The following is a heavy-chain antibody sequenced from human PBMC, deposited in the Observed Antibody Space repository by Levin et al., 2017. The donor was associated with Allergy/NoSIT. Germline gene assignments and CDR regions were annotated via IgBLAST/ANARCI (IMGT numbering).Heavy chain of an antibody. D-gene: IGHD5-18*01. J-gene: IGHJ4*02. CDR1: GYTFTSYY. Sequence: ASVKVSCKASGYTFTSYYMHWVRQAPGQGLEWMGIINPSGGSTSYAQKFQGRVTMTRDTSTSTVYMELSRLRSEDTAVYYCARAPAPIQLWLPVFDYWGQGTLVTVSS. CDR2: INPSGGST. CDR3: ARAPAPIQLWLPVFDY. V-gene: IGHV1-46*01.